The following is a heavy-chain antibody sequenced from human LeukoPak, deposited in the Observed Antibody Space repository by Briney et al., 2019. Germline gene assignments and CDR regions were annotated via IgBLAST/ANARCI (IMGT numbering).Heavy chain of an antibody. CDR1: GFTFISYG. CDR3: AKGFTSRYYYDNSDSQRTRINKVTPVDY. Sequence: PGGSLRLSCAASGFTFISYGMSWVRQAPGKGLEWVSAISASGGNTYYADSVKGRFTISRDNSKNTLYLQMNSLRGEDTAVYYCAKGFTSRYYYDNSDSQRTRINKVTPVDYWGQGTLVTVSS. D-gene: IGHD3-22*01. J-gene: IGHJ4*02. V-gene: IGHV3-23*01. CDR2: ISASGGNT.